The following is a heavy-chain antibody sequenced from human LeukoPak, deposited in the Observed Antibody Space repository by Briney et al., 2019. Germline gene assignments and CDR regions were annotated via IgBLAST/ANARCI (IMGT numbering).Heavy chain of an antibody. Sequence: ASVTVSCTASGYTFTSYDINWVRQATGQGLAWMGWMNPNSGNTGYAQKFQGRVTMTRNTSISTAYMELSSLRSEDTAVYYCARGKSNIDYYYYGMDVWGQGTTVTVSS. CDR2: MNPNSGNT. CDR1: GYTFTSYD. V-gene: IGHV1-8*01. CDR3: ARGKSNIDYYYYGMDV. J-gene: IGHJ6*02.